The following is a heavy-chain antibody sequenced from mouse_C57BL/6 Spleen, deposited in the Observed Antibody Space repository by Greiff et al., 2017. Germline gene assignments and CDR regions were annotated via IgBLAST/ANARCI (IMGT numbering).Heavy chain of an antibody. J-gene: IGHJ2*01. D-gene: IGHD1-1*01. Sequence: ESGPELVKPGASVKLSCKASGYAFSSSWMNWVKQRPGKGLEWIGRIYPGDGDTNYNGKFKGKATLTADKSSSTAYMQLSSLTSEDSAVYFCARFPSYYYYFCYWGQGTTLTVSS. CDR1: GYAFSSSW. CDR3: ARFPSYYYYFCY. V-gene: IGHV1-82*01. CDR2: IYPGDGDT.